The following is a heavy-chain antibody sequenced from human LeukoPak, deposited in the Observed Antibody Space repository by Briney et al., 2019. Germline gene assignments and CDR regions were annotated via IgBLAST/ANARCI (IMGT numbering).Heavy chain of an antibody. D-gene: IGHD4/OR15-4a*01. CDR1: GFTFSSYG. J-gene: IGHJ4*02. CDR3: ARRAGAYSHPYDY. Sequence: GGSLRLSCAASGFTFSSYGMHWVRQAPGKGLEWVAFIRYDGSNKYYADSVKGRFTISRDNSKNTLYLQMNSLRAEDTAVYYCARRAGAYSHPYDYWGQGALVTVSS. V-gene: IGHV3-30*02. CDR2: IRYDGSNK.